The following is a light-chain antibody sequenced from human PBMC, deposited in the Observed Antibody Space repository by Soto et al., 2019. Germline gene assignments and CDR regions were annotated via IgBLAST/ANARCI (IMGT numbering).Light chain of an antibody. CDR2: GAS. J-gene: IGKJ5*01. CDR3: LQYYSSTCT. V-gene: IGKV1-6*01. CDR1: QAMRKK. Sequence: IQITQSPSTLSAAPGERVTIPCRASQAMRKKLAWYQQKPGKAPKILIYGASSLESGVPSRFSGSGSGTDFTLTISSLQPEDFASYYCLQYYSSTCTFGQGTRLEI.